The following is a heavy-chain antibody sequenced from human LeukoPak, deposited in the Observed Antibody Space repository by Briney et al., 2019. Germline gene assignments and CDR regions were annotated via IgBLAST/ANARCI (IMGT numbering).Heavy chain of an antibody. CDR2: ISGDGGSA. CDR1: GFTFYDDA. V-gene: IGHV3-43*02. D-gene: IGHD6-19*01. CDR3: AFQGSGSLLRKPGLY. J-gene: IGHJ4*02. Sequence: PGGSLRLSCAASGFTFYDDAMHWVRQAPGKGLEWVSLISGDGGSAYYADSAKGRFTISRDKSKNSLYLQMYSLRSEDSALYYCAFQGSGSLLRKPGLYWGQGTLVTVSS.